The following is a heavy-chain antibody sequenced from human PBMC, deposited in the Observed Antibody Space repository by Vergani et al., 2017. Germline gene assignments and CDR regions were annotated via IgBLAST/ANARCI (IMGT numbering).Heavy chain of an antibody. CDR1: GFTFSSYE. D-gene: IGHD2-21*02. CDR2: ISSSGSTI. CDR3: ARDPHHWGGDCRNH. V-gene: IGHV3-48*03. Sequence: EVQLVESGGGLVQPGGSLRLSCAASGFTFSSYEMNWVRQAPGKGLEWVSYISSSGSTIYYADSVKGRFTISSDNAKNSLYLQMNSLRAEDTAVYYCARDPHHWGGDCRNHWGQGTLVTVSS. J-gene: IGHJ5*02.